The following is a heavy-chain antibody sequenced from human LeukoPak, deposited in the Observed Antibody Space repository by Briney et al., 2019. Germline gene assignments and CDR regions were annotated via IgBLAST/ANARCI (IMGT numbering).Heavy chain of an antibody. Sequence: PSETLSLTCAVSGVSISSGGYSWGWLRPPPGKGLEWIGYIYYSGSTYYNPSLKSRVTISVDTSKNKFSLKLSSVTAADTAVYYCATTLATVVANWFDPWGQGTLVTVSS. CDR2: IYYSGST. D-gene: IGHD4-23*01. J-gene: IGHJ5*02. CDR3: ATTLATVVANWFDP. V-gene: IGHV4-30-4*07. CDR1: GVSISSGGYS.